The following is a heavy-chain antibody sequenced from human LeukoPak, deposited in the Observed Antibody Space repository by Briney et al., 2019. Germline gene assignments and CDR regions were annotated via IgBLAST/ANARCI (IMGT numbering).Heavy chain of an antibody. CDR2: INHSGST. CDR1: GGSISSGGYY. D-gene: IGHD1-26*01. V-gene: IGHV4-30-2*01. CDR3: ARGRVGATRYFDY. J-gene: IGHJ4*02. Sequence: PSQTLSLTCTVSGGSISSGGYYWSWIRQPPGKGLEWIGEINHSGSTNYNPSLKSRVTISVDTSKNQFSLKLSSVTAADTAVYYCARGRVGATRYFDYWGQGTLITVSS.